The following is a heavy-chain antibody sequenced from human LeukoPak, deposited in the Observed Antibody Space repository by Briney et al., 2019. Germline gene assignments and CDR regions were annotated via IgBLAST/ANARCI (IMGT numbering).Heavy chain of an antibody. CDR1: GYTFTRYD. CDR3: ARELIDYGDYKHYYYGMDV. V-gene: IGHV1-8*01. Sequence: ASVKVSCKASGYTFTRYDINWVRQATGQGLEWMGWMNTKSGNTGHAQKFQGRVTMTRDTSTSTVYMELSSLRSEDTAVYYCARELIDYGDYKHYYYGMDVWGQGTTVTVSS. J-gene: IGHJ6*02. D-gene: IGHD4-17*01. CDR2: MNTKSGNT.